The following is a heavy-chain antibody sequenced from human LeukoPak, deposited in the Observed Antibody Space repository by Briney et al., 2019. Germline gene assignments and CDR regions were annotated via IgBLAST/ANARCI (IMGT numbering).Heavy chain of an antibody. CDR3: ARDGTYTDYDPDFDI. D-gene: IGHD5-12*01. Sequence: TGGSLRLSCAASGFTFSRFWMSWVRQAPGKGLEWVANIKQDGSEKYYVDSVKGRFTISRDNAKNSPYLQMNSLRAEDTAVFYCARDGTYTDYDPDFDIWGQGTLVTVSS. CDR2: IKQDGSEK. J-gene: IGHJ4*02. CDR1: GFTFSRFW. V-gene: IGHV3-7*04.